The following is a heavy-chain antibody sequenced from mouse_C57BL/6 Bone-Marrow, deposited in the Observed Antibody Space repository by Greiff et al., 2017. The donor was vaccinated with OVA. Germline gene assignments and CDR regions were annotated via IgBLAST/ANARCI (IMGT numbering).Heavy chain of an antibody. Sequence: QVQLKQSGPGLVQPSQSLSITCTASGFSLTSYGVHWVRQSPGKGLEWLGVIWSGGSTDYNAAFISRLSISKDNSKSQVFIKMNSLQADDTAIYYCARKGDGYPLAMDYWGQGTSVTVSS. CDR2: IWSGGST. D-gene: IGHD2-3*01. J-gene: IGHJ4*01. V-gene: IGHV2-2*01. CDR1: GFSLTSYG. CDR3: ARKGDGYPLAMDY.